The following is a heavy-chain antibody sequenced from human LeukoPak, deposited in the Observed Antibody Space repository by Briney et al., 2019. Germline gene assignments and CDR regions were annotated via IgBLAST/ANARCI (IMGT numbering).Heavy chain of an antibody. Sequence: ASVKVSCKTSGYTFTDYYLHWVRQAPGQGLEWVGWINPNSGGTHYAQKFQGRVTMTRDTSITTVYMELNRLRSDDTAVYYCSREDYWGQGTLVTVSS. V-gene: IGHV1-2*02. CDR1: GYTFTDYY. CDR3: SREDY. CDR2: INPNSGGT. J-gene: IGHJ4*02.